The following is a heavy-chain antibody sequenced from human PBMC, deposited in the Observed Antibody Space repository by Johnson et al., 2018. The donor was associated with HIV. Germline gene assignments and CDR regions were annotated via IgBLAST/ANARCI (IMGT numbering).Heavy chain of an antibody. D-gene: IGHD3-10*01. Sequence: VLLVESGGGVVRPGGSLRLSCAASGFTFDDYGMSWVRQAPGKGLEWVSAIGTAGDTYYPGSVKGRFTISRENAKNSLYLQMNSLRAGETAVYYCARDRGAGHAFDIWGQGTMVTVSS. J-gene: IGHJ3*02. V-gene: IGHV3-13*01. CDR3: ARDRGAGHAFDI. CDR1: GFTFDDYG. CDR2: IGTAGDT.